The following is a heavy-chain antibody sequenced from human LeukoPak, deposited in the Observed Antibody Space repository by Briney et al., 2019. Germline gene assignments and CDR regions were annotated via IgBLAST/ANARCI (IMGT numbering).Heavy chain of an antibody. J-gene: IGHJ3*02. CDR3: AKPIASRRAFDI. V-gene: IGHV3-23*01. Sequence: LGGSLRLSCAASGFTVSSYYMSWVRQAPGKGLEWVSAISGSGGSTYYADSVKGRFTISRDNSKNTLYLQMNSLRAEDTAVYYCAKPIASRRAFDIWGQGTMVTVSS. D-gene: IGHD1-26*01. CDR1: GFTVSSYY. CDR2: ISGSGGST.